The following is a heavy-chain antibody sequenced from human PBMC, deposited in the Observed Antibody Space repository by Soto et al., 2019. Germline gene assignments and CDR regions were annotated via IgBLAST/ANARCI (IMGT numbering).Heavy chain of an antibody. J-gene: IGHJ5*02. CDR3: ARLRRPNSYETSGYDPYYWFDH. CDR1: GGSFTGYY. CDR2: INLTGST. Sequence: QVQLQQWGAGLLKPSETLSLTCGVNGGSFTGYYWSWIRQPPGKGLGWIGEINLTGSTNYNSSLKSRVTMSVDTSRNQFSLKLRSVTAADTAVYSGARLRRPNSYETSGYDPYYWFDHWGQGTLVTVSS. V-gene: IGHV4-34*01. D-gene: IGHD3-22*01.